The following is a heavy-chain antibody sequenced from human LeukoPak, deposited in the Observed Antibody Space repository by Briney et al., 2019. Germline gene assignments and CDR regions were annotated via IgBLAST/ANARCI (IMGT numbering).Heavy chain of an antibody. J-gene: IGHJ4*02. D-gene: IGHD2-2*01. CDR1: GYSFNTYW. CDR2: IYPGDSDT. Sequence: EESLKISCKASGYSFNTYWIVWVRQMPGKGLEWMGVIYPGDSDTRYSPSFQGQVTISADKSISTAYLQWSSLKASDTAMYYCARLEVPAAAGIVDYWGQGTLVTVSS. CDR3: ARLEVPAAAGIVDY. V-gene: IGHV5-51*01.